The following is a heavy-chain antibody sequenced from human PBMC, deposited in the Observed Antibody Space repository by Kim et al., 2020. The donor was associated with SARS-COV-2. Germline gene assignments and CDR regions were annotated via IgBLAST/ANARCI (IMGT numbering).Heavy chain of an antibody. CDR1: RDSVSSNSAA. Sequence: SQTLSLTCAISRDSVSSNSAAWNWIRQSPSRGLEWLGRTYYRSKWYNDYAVSVKSRITINPDTSKNQFSLQLNSVTPEDTAVYYCARGGPDYDILTGYFASWGQGTLVTVSS. D-gene: IGHD3-9*01. CDR2: TYYRSKWYN. V-gene: IGHV6-1*01. CDR3: ARGGPDYDILTGYFAS. J-gene: IGHJ5*01.